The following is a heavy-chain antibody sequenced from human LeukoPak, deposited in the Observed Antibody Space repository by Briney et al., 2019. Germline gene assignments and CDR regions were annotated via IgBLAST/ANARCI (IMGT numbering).Heavy chain of an antibody. Sequence: ASVKVSCKASGYTFTSYYMHWVRQAPGQGLEWMGIINPSGGSTSYAQKFQGRVTMTRDTSISTAYMELSRLRSDDTAVYYCARGRTYYYDSSALGYWGQGTLVTVSS. D-gene: IGHD3-22*01. CDR2: INPSGGST. CDR1: GYTFTSYY. V-gene: IGHV1-46*01. J-gene: IGHJ4*02. CDR3: ARGRTYYYDSSALGY.